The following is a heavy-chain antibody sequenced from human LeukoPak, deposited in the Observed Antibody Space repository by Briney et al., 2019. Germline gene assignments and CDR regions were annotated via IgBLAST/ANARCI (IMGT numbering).Heavy chain of an antibody. D-gene: IGHD3-22*01. V-gene: IGHV5-51*01. CDR1: GYRFTNYW. Sequence: GESLKICCKGSGYRFTNYWIGWVRQVAGKGLEWMGFIFPGDSDTRYRPSFQGQVTISADKSISTAYLQWSSLKASDTAMYYCATQNTNYYDSSGYPFDIWGQGTMVTVSS. CDR2: IFPGDSDT. CDR3: ATQNTNYYDSSGYPFDI. J-gene: IGHJ3*02.